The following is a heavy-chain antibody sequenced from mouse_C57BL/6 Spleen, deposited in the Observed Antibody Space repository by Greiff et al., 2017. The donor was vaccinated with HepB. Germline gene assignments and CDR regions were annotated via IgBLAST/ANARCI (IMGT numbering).Heavy chain of an antibody. CDR1: GFTFSSYA. CDR2: ISSGGDYI. V-gene: IGHV5-9-1*02. Sequence: DVMLVESGEGLVKPGGSLKLSCAASGFTFSSYAMSWVRQTPEKRLEWVAYISSGGDYIYYADTVKGRFTISRDNARNTLYLQMSSLKSEDTAMYYCTREMRRGFAYWGQGTLVTVSA. J-gene: IGHJ3*01. D-gene: IGHD3-3*01. CDR3: TREMRRGFAY.